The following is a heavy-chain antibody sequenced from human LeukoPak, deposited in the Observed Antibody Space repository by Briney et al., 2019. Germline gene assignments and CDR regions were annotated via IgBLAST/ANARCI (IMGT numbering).Heavy chain of an antibody. CDR1: GFTFTNYN. Sequence: ASVKVSCNASGFTFTNYNMHWVRQAPGQGLEWMGVINPSGGSTSYAQKFQGRVTMTRDTSTRTVYMELSRLRSEDTAVYYCARRGIGYYFDYWGQGSLVTVSS. V-gene: IGHV1-46*01. CDR2: INPSGGST. CDR3: ARRGIGYYFDY. J-gene: IGHJ4*02. D-gene: IGHD3-16*01.